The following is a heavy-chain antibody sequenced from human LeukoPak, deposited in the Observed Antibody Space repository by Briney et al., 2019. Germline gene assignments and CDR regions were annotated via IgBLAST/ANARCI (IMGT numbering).Heavy chain of an antibody. J-gene: IGHJ6*03. Sequence: GESLKISCKGSGYSFTSYWIGWVRQMPGKGLEWMGIIYPGDSDTRYSPSFQGQVTISANKSISTAYLQWSSLKASDTAMYYRARQYTRELYYMDVWGKGTTVTVSS. CDR2: IYPGDSDT. V-gene: IGHV5-51*01. CDR1: GYSFTSYW. CDR3: ARQYTRELYYMDV. D-gene: IGHD1-26*01.